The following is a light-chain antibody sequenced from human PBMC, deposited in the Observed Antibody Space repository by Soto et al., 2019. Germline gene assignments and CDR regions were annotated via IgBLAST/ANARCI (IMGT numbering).Light chain of an antibody. J-gene: IGKJ1*01. CDR2: EAS. CDR3: QQYNSYSET. CDR1: QSISTW. Sequence: DIQMTQSPSTLSASVGDRVTITCRASQSISTWLAWYQQKSGKAPKLLIYEASSLGSGVPSRFSGSGSGTEFTLTISSLQPDDFAPYYCQQYNSYSETLGQGTKVDIK. V-gene: IGKV1-5*03.